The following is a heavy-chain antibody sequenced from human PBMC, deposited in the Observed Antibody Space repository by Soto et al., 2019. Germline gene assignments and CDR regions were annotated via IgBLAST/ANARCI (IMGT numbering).Heavy chain of an antibody. J-gene: IGHJ6*02. CDR2: IIHSGST. V-gene: IGHV4-34*12. CDR1: GGSFRSFY. CDR3: ARVRKGVTTIRKYGMDV. Sequence: SETLSLTCAVYGGSFRSFYWSWIRPPPGKGLEWIGEIIHSGSTNYNPSLESRVTISLDTSKNQFSLKVNSVIAADTAVYYCARVRKGVTTIRKYGMDVWGQGTTVTVSS. D-gene: IGHD4-17*01.